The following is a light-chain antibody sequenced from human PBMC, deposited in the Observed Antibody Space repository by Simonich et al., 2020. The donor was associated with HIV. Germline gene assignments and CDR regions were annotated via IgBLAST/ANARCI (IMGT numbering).Light chain of an antibody. Sequence: EIVMTQSPATLSVSPGERATLSCRASQSVSNNLAWYQQKPGQPPKLLIYWASIRQSGVPDRFSGSGSGTDFTLTIDSLQAEDVAFYYCHQYYTIPLTFGGGTKVEIK. V-gene: IGKV4-1*01. CDR2: WAS. CDR3: HQYYTIPLT. J-gene: IGKJ4*01. CDR1: QSVSNN.